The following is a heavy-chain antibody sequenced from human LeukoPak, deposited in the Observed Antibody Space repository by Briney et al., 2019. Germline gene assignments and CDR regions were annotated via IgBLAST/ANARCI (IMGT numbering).Heavy chain of an antibody. J-gene: IGHJ4*02. CDR2: INPNSSGT. CDR1: GYTFTGYY. V-gene: IGHV1-2*02. Sequence: ASVTVSCKASGYTFTGYYMHWVRQAPGQGLEWMGWINPNSSGTNYAQKFQGRVTMTRDTSISTAYMELSRLRSDDTAVYYCARHIAVAGTVDYWGQGTLGTVSS. D-gene: IGHD6-19*01. CDR3: ARHIAVAGTVDY.